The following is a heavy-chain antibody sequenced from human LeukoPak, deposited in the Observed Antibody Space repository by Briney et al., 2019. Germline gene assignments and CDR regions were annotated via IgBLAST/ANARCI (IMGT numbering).Heavy chain of an antibody. D-gene: IGHD3-10*01. J-gene: IGHJ3*02. CDR1: GFTVSSNY. CDR2: IYSGGST. CDR3: ARDVLLWFGEGGAFDI. V-gene: IGHV3-66*01. Sequence: GGSLRLSCAASGFTVSSNYMSWVRQAPGKGLEWVSVIYSGGSTYYADSVKGRFTISRDSSKNTLYLQMNSLRAEDTAVYYCARDVLLWFGEGGAFDIWGQGTMVTVSS.